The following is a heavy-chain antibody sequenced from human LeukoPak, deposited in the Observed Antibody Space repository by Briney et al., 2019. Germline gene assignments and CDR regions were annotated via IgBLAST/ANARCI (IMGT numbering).Heavy chain of an antibody. J-gene: IGHJ4*02. CDR1: GGSISGYY. CDR2: IYYSGST. Sequence: PSETLSLTCTVSGGSISGYYWSWIRQPPGKGLEWIAYIYYSGSTNYNPSLKSRATISVDTSKNQFSLKLTSVTAADTAVYYCARHQYYDFWSGYSYFDYWGQGTLVTVSS. CDR3: ARHQYYDFWSGYSYFDY. V-gene: IGHV4-59*01. D-gene: IGHD3-3*01.